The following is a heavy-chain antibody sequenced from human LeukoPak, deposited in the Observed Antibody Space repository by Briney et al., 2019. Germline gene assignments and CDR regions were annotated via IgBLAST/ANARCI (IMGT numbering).Heavy chain of an antibody. CDR2: IYHSGST. J-gene: IGHJ4*02. CDR1: GGSISSSNW. V-gene: IGHV4-4*02. CDR3: ARDDGAVAGVPLDY. D-gene: IGHD6-19*01. Sequence: SETLSLTCAVSGGSISSSNWWSWVRQPPGKGLEWIGEIYHSGSTNYNPSLKSRVTISVDKSKNQFSLKLSSVTAADTAVYYCARDDGAVAGVPLDYWGQGTLVTVSS.